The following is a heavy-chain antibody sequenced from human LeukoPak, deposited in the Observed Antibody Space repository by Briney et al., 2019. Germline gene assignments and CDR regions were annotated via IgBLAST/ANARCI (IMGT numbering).Heavy chain of an antibody. J-gene: IGHJ5*02. CDR3: ARAALAAAGYNWFDP. CDR1: GFTFSSYA. Sequence: PGGSLRLSCAASGFTFSSYAMSWVRQPPGKGLEWIGEINHSGSTNYNPSLKSRVTISVDTSKNQFSLKLSSVTAADTAVYYCARAALAAAGYNWFDPWGQGTLVTVSS. V-gene: IGHV4-34*01. D-gene: IGHD6-13*01. CDR2: INHSGST.